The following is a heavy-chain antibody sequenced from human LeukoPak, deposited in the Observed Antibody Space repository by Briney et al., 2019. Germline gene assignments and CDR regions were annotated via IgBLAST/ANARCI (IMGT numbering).Heavy chain of an antibody. V-gene: IGHV3-23*01. D-gene: IGHD1-1*01. Sequence: GGSLRLSCAASGFTFKNYAMSWVRQAPGKGLEWVSAIGDTDADRKHADSVKGRFTISRDNSRNTLFLHLNSLRVEDTAIYYCGRDWKLDYWGQGTLVTVSS. CDR3: GRDWKLDY. CDR2: IGDTDADR. CDR1: GFTFKNYA. J-gene: IGHJ4*02.